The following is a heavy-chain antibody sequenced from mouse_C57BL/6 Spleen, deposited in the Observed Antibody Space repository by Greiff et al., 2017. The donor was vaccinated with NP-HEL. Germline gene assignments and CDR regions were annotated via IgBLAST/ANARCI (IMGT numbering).Heavy chain of an antibody. CDR3: ARNYYGSSSFAY. CDR1: GYTFTDYN. D-gene: IGHD1-1*01. V-gene: IGHV1-22*01. J-gene: IGHJ3*01. CDR2: INPNNGGT. Sequence: EVKVVESGPELVKPGASVKMSCKASGYTFTDYNMHWVKQSHGKSLEWIGYINPNNGGTSYNQKFKGKATLTVNKSSSTAYMELRSLTSEDSAVYYCARNYYGSSSFAYWGQGTLVTVSA.